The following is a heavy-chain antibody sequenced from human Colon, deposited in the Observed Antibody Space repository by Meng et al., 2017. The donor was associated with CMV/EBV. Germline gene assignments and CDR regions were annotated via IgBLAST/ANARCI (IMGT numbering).Heavy chain of an antibody. D-gene: IGHD3-10*01. V-gene: IGHV1-69*06. CDR3: VRDSGFGELY. CDR1: GGTFTFHNYR. J-gene: IGHJ4*02. CDR2: IVPIVGTA. Sequence: SVKACKTSGGTFTFHNYRISWVRQAPGQGLEWMGGIVPIVGTANTAQKFQGRVTFSADKIAGTAYMYLSSLTSADTALYFCVRDSGFGELYWGQGTLVTVSS.